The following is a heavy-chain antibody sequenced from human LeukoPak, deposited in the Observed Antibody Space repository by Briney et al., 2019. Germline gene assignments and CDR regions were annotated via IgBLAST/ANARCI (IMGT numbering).Heavy chain of an antibody. Sequence: GGSLRLSCAASGFTFSSYSMNWVRQAPGKGLEWVSYISSSSSTIYYADSVKGRFTISRGNAKNSLYLQMNSLRAEDTAVYYCARDFGSWQYQFDYWGQGTLVTVSS. J-gene: IGHJ4*02. CDR3: ARDFGSWQYQFDY. CDR2: ISSSSSTI. CDR1: GFTFSSYS. D-gene: IGHD6-13*01. V-gene: IGHV3-48*01.